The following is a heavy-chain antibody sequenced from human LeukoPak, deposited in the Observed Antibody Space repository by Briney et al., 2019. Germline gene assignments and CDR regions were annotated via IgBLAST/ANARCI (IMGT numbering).Heavy chain of an antibody. J-gene: IGHJ4*02. CDR1: GGSITSYS. Sequence: SETLSLTCTVSGGSITSYSWSWIRQPPGKGLEWIGYIYYSGSTNYNPSLKSRVTISTDMSKNQFSLKLSSVTAADTTVYFCARGEYGSSWYYFWGQGTLVTVSS. CDR2: IYYSGST. D-gene: IGHD6-13*01. V-gene: IGHV4-59*01. CDR3: ARGEYGSSWYYF.